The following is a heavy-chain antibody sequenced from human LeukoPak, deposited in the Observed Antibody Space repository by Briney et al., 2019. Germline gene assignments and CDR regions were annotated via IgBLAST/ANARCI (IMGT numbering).Heavy chain of an antibody. CDR3: TTWAYSYGWKHYYYYYMDV. CDR2: IRSKANSYAT. V-gene: IGHV3-73*01. J-gene: IGHJ6*03. D-gene: IGHD5-18*01. CDR1: GFTFSGSA. Sequence: GGSLRLSCAASGFTFSGSAMHWVRQASGKGLEWVGRIRSKANSYATAYAASVKGRFTISRDDSKNTAYLQMNSLKTEDTAVYYCTTWAYSYGWKHYYYYYMDVWGKGTTVTVSS.